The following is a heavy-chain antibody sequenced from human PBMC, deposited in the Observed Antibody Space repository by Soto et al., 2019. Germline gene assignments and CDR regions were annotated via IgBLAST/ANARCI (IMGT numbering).Heavy chain of an antibody. D-gene: IGHD2-21*02. V-gene: IGHV1-69*12. CDR3: ARDEAYCGGDCDFRGDAFDI. CDR1: GGTFSSYA. Sequence: QVQLVQSGAEVKKPGSSVKVSCKASGGTFSSYAISWVRQAPGQGLEWMGGIIPIFGTANYAQKFQGRVTITADESTSTAYTELSSLRSEDTAVYYCARDEAYCGGDCDFRGDAFDIWGQGTMVTVSS. J-gene: IGHJ3*02. CDR2: IIPIFGTA.